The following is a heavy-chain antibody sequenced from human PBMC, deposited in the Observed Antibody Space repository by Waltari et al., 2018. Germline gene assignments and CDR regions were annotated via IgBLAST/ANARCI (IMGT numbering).Heavy chain of an antibody. CDR2: INHSGST. V-gene: IGHV4-34*01. D-gene: IGHD1-26*01. CDR3: ARGRGEGAGYYYMDV. J-gene: IGHJ6*03. CDR1: GGSFSGYY. Sequence: QVQLQQWGAGLLKPSETLSLTCAVYGGSFSGYYWSWIRQPPGKGLEWIGEINHSGSTNYNPSLKSRVTISVDTSKNQFSLKLSSVTAADTAVYYCARGRGEGAGYYYMDVWGKGTTVTISS.